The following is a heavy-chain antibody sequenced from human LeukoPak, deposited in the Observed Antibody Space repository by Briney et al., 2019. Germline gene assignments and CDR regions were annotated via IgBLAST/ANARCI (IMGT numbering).Heavy chain of an antibody. D-gene: IGHD6-19*01. CDR3: AKDSRPSAVAGTGGFAY. CDR1: GLTFSTYA. V-gene: IGHV3-23*01. CDR2: ITNGGSGGST. Sequence: PGGSLRLSCAASGLTFSTYAMSWVRQAPGKGLEWVSAITNGGSGGSTYYADSVKGRFTISRDDSKNTLYMQMNSLRAEDTAVYYCAKDSRPSAVAGTGGFAYWGQGTLVTVSS. J-gene: IGHJ4*02.